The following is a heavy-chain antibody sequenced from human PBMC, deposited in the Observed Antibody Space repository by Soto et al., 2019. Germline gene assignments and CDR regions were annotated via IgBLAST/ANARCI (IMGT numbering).Heavy chain of an antibody. Sequence: PSETLSLTCAVSGGSISSGGYSWSWIRQPPGKGLEWIGYIYHSGSTCYNPSLKSRVTISVDTSKNQFTLKLSSVAAADTAIYYCARQGTGLMGYAYDIWGQRTIVTGTS. V-gene: IGHV4-30-4*07. CDR3: ARQGTGLMGYAYDI. CDR1: GGSISSGGYS. D-gene: IGHD2-8*02. CDR2: IYHSGST. J-gene: IGHJ3*02.